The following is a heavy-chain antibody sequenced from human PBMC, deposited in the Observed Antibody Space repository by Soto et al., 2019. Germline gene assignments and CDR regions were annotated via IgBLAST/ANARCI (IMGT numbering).Heavy chain of an antibody. J-gene: IGHJ6*02. D-gene: IGHD2-21*01. V-gene: IGHV3-74*01. CDR1: GFSFSSYW. CDR2: INNDGSST. CDR3: ARDPLIGETDYGLDV. Sequence: EVQLVESGGGLVQPGGSLIVSCAASGFSFSSYWMHWVRQAPGKGLVWVSRINNDGSSTSYAESVRGRFTISRDNAKSTRYLEMSSLRAGDTAVYYCARDPLIGETDYGLDVWGQGTTVTVS.